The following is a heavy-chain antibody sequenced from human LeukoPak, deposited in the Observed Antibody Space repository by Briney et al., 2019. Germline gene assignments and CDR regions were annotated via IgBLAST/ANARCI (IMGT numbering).Heavy chain of an antibody. D-gene: IGHD3-10*01. CDR3: AKDPYGSGSYYPVDY. V-gene: IGHV3-23*01. Sequence: GGSLRLSCAASGFTFSSYAMSWVRQAPGKGLEWVSAISGSGGNTYYADSVKGRSTISRDNSKNTLYLQMNSLRAEDTAVYYCAKDPYGSGSYYPVDYWGQGTLVTVSS. CDR1: GFTFSSYA. J-gene: IGHJ4*02. CDR2: ISGSGGNT.